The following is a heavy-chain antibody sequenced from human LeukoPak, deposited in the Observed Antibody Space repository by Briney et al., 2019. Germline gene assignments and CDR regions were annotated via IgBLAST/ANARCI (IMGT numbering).Heavy chain of an antibody. J-gene: IGHJ6*03. V-gene: IGHV3-15*04. CDR3: TTSLLSWSGYPFYYYMDV. D-gene: IGHD3-3*01. Sequence: PGGSLRLSCAASGFTFSGSAMHWVRQASGKGLEWVGRIESKTDGGTTDYAAPVKGRFTISRDDSKNTLYLQMNSLKTEDTAVYYCTTSLLSWSGYPFYYYMDVWGKGTTVTVSS. CDR2: IESKTDGGTT. CDR1: GFTFSGSA.